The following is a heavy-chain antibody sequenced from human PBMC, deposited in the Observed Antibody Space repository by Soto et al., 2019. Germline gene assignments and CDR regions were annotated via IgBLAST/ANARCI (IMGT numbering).Heavy chain of an antibody. V-gene: IGHV4-39*01. CDR1: GGSISSSSYY. CDR3: ARQQNYFIVFDY. D-gene: IGHD1-26*01. CDR2: IYYSGST. Sequence: QLQLQESGPGLVKPSETLSLTCTVSGGSISSSSYYWGWIRQPPGKGLEWIGSIYYSGSTYYNPSLKSRVTISVDTSKNQFSLKLSYVTAADTAVYYCARQQNYFIVFDYWGQGTLVTVSS. J-gene: IGHJ4*02.